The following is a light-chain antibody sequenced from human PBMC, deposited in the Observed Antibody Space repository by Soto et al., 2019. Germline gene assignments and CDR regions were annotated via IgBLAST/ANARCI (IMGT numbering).Light chain of an antibody. V-gene: IGKV3-20*01. CDR1: QSVSSSY. CDR3: QQYGSSPPP. CDR2: GAS. J-gene: IGKJ1*01. Sequence: VLTQSPGTLSVSPGERDTLSCRASQSVSSSYLAWYQQKPGQAPRLLIYGASRRATGIPDRFSRSGSGTDFTLPISTLEPEDFAVYYCQQYGSSPPPFGQGTNVDTK.